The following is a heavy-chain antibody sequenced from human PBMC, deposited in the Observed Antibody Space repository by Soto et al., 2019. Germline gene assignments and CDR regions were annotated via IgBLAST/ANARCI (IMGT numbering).Heavy chain of an antibody. CDR3: ARVGHQQMVGSWHYYGMDV. Sequence: SETLSLTCAVYGGSFSGYYWSWIRQPPGKGLEWIGEINHSGSTNYNPSLKSRVTISVDTSKNQFSLKLSSVTAEDTAVYYCARVGHQQMVGSWHYYGMDVWGQGSTVTASS. J-gene: IGHJ6*02. D-gene: IGHD6-13*01. V-gene: IGHV4-34*01. CDR2: INHSGST. CDR1: GGSFSGYY.